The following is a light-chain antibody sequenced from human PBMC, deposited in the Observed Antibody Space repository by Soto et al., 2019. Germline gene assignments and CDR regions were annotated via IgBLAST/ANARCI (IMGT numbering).Light chain of an antibody. V-gene: IGLV2-11*01. CDR3: HSYAGSYTYV. J-gene: IGLJ1*01. CDR1: SSDVGGYNY. Sequence: QSVLTQPRSVSGSPGQSVTISCTGTSSDVGGYNYVSWYQQHPGKAPKLMTYDVTKRPSGVPDRFSGSKSGNTASLTISGLQAEDEADYYCHSYAGSYTYVFGTGTKLTVL. CDR2: DVT.